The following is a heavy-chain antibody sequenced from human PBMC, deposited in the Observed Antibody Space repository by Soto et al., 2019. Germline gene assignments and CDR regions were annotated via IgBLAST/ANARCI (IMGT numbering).Heavy chain of an antibody. J-gene: IGHJ4*02. D-gene: IGHD3-3*01. V-gene: IGHV3-7*01. CDR3: ASPVPTYYDFWSGYFPVVY. CDR2: IKQDGSEK. CDR1: GFTFSSYW. Sequence: GGSLRLSCAASGFTFSSYWMSWVRQAPGKGLEWVANIKQDGSEKYYVDSVKGRFTISRDNAKNSLYLQMNSLRAEDTAVYYCASPVPTYYDFWSGYFPVVYWGQGTLVTVSS.